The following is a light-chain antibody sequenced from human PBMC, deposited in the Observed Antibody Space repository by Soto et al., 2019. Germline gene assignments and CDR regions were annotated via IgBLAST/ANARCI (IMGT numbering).Light chain of an antibody. CDR1: QSVSSN. V-gene: IGKV3-15*01. Sequence: EIVMTQSPATLSVSPGERATLSCRASQSVSSNLAWYQQKPGQAPRLLIYGASTRATGIPARFSGSGSGIEFTLIISSLQSEDFAVYYCQQYNNWPRTFGQGTKVDIK. CDR2: GAS. J-gene: IGKJ1*01. CDR3: QQYNNWPRT.